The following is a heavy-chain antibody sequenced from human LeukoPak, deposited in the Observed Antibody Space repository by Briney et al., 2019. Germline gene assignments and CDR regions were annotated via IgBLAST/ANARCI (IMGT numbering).Heavy chain of an antibody. J-gene: IGHJ4*02. D-gene: IGHD4-23*01. CDR2: ISSSGSTI. V-gene: IGHV3-11*04. CDR3: AREGTTMAVRRRDY. CDR1: GFTFSDYY. Sequence: GGSLRLSCAASGFTFSDYYMSWLRQAPGKGLEWVSYISSSGSTIYYADSVKGRFTVSRDNAKISLYLQMNSLRAEDTAVYYCAREGTTMAVRRRDYWGQGALVTVSS.